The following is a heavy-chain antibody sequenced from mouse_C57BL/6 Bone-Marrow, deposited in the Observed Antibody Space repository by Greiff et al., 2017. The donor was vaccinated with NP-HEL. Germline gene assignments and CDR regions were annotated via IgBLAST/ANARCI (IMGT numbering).Heavy chain of an antibody. CDR3: ASPLYYGSSYWYFDV. CDR2: ILHGSCST. J-gene: IGHJ1*03. CDR1: GYTFTGYW. D-gene: IGHD1-1*01. Sequence: VQLQQSGAELMKPGASVKLSCKATGYTFTGYWIEWVKQRPGHGLEWIGEILHGSCSTNYTEKVKGKATFTEDTSTNTAYMQLSSLTTEDSAIYYCASPLYYGSSYWYFDVWGTGTTVTVSS. V-gene: IGHV1-9*01.